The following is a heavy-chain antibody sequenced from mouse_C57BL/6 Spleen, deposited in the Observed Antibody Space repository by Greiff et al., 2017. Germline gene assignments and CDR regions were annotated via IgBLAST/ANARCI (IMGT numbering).Heavy chain of an antibody. D-gene: IGHD1-1*01. V-gene: IGHV5-6*02. J-gene: IGHJ2*01. CDR1: GFTFSSYG. CDR2: ISSGGSYT. Sequence: EVMLVESGGDLVKPGGSLKLSCAASGFTFSSYGMSWVRQTPDKRLEWVATISSGGSYTYYPDSVKGRFTISRDNAKNTLYLQMSSLKSEDTAMYYCARHDGRSYWGQGTTLTVSS. CDR3: ARHDGRSY.